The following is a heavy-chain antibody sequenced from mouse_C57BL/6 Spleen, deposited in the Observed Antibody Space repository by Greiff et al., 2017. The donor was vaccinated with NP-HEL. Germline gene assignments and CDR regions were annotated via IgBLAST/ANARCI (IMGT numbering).Heavy chain of an antibody. CDR3: ARALRGYFDY. CDR2: ISDGGSYT. Sequence: EVQLVESGGGLVKPGGSLKLSCAASGFTFSSYAMSWVRQTPEKRLEWVATISDGGSYTYYPDNVKGRFTISRDNAKNNLYLQMSHLKSEDTAMYYCARALRGYFDYWGQGTTLTVSS. J-gene: IGHJ2*01. V-gene: IGHV5-4*01. D-gene: IGHD1-1*01. CDR1: GFTFSSYA.